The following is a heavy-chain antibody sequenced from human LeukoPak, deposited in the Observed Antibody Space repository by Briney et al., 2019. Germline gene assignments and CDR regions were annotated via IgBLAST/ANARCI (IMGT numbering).Heavy chain of an antibody. CDR1: GGTFSSYA. Sequence: SVKVSCKASGGTFSSYAISWVRQAPGQGLEWMGRIIPIFGTANYAQKFQGRVTITTDESTSTAYMELSSLRSEDTAVYYCARVGDFWSGYYGADRGQGTLVTVSS. CDR3: ARVGDFWSGYYGAD. V-gene: IGHV1-69*05. D-gene: IGHD3-3*01. CDR2: IIPIFGTA. J-gene: IGHJ4*02.